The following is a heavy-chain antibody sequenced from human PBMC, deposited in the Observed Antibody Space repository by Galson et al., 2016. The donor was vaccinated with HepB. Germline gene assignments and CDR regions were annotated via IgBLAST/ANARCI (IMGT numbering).Heavy chain of an antibody. CDR1: GGSLSGYY. CDR3: AREIYYYGSGRRRGWFDP. J-gene: IGHJ5*02. V-gene: IGHV4-34*01. CDR2: INHSGST. D-gene: IGHD3-10*01. Sequence: SETLSLTCDVDGGSLSGYYWSWIRQPPGKGLEWIGEINHSGSTNYNPSLKSRVTISVDTSKNQFSLKLSSVTAADMAIYYCAREIYYYGSGRRRGWFDPWGQGTLVTVSS.